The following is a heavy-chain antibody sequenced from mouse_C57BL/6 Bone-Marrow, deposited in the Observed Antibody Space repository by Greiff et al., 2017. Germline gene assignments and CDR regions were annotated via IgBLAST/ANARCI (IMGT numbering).Heavy chain of an antibody. Sequence: EVKLVESGGGLVQPGGSLKLSCAASGFTFSDYGMAWVRQAPRKGPEWVAFISNLAYSIYYADTVTGRFTISRENAKNTLYLEMSSLRSEDTAMYYCARVAYDYDAMDYWGQGTSVTVSS. V-gene: IGHV5-15*04. CDR3: ARVAYDYDAMDY. CDR2: ISNLAYSI. CDR1: GFTFSDYG. D-gene: IGHD6-5*01. J-gene: IGHJ4*01.